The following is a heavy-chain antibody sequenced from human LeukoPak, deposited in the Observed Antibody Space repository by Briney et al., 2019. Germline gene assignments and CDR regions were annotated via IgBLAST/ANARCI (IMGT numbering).Heavy chain of an antibody. CDR1: GYSFTSYW. D-gene: IGHD2-2*02. Sequence: GESLKISCKGSGYSFTSYWIGWVRQMPGKGLEWMGIIYPGDSDTRYSPSFQGQVTISADKSISTAYLQWSSLKASDTAMYYCAIGSRCSSTSCYTSFDYWGQGTLVTVSS. CDR2: IYPGDSDT. CDR3: AIGSRCSSTSCYTSFDY. V-gene: IGHV5-51*01. J-gene: IGHJ4*02.